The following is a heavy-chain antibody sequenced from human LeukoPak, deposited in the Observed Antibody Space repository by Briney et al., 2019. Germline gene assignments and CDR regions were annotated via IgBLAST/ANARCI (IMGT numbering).Heavy chain of an antibody. CDR1: GGSISSYY. J-gene: IGHJ6*02. CDR3: AREERGEMATIWGYYYYGMDV. Sequence: PSETLSLTCTVSGGSISSYYWSWIRQPPGKGLEWIGYIYYSGSTNYNPSLKSRVTISVDTSKNQFSLKLSSVTAADTAVYYCAREERGEMATIWGYYYYGMDVWGQGTTVTVSS. D-gene: IGHD5-24*01. CDR2: IYYSGST. V-gene: IGHV4-59*12.